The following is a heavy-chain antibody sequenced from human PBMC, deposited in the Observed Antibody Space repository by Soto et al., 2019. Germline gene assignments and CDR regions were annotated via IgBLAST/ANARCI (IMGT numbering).Heavy chain of an antibody. CDR3: ASDYSGYTSPDYYYYGMDV. V-gene: IGHV1-2*02. CDR2: INPNSGGT. Sequence: ASVKVSCKASGYTFTGYYMHWVRQAPGQGLEWMGWINPNSGGTNYAQKFQGRVTMTRDTSISTAYMELSRLRSDDTAVYYCASDYSGYTSPDYYYYGMDVWGQGTTVTVSS. CDR1: GYTFTGYY. D-gene: IGHD5-12*01. J-gene: IGHJ6*02.